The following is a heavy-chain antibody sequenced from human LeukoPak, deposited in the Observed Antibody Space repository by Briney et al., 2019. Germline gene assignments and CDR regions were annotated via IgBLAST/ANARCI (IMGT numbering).Heavy chain of an antibody. D-gene: IGHD2-15*01. Sequence: SGTLSLTCGVSGGSSSSSNWWTWVRQPPGKGLEWIGEIYHSGSTNYNPSLKSRVTISVDKSKKQFSLKLSSVTAADTAIYYCARAGGSSDYWGQGTLVTVSS. CDR3: ARAGGSSDY. CDR2: IYHSGST. V-gene: IGHV4-4*02. J-gene: IGHJ4*02. CDR1: GGSSSSSNW.